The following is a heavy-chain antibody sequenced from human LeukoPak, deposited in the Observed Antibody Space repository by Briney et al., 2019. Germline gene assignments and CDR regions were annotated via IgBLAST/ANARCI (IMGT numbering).Heavy chain of an antibody. V-gene: IGHV3-33*01. CDR1: GFTFSSYG. CDR3: ARDKRTVVVIRDYYFDY. Sequence: TGRSLRLSCAASGFTFSSYGMHWVRQAPGKGLEWVAVIWYDGSNKYYAGSVKGRFTISRDNSKNTLYLQMNSLRAEDTAVYYCARDKRTVVVIRDYYFDYWGQGTLVTVSS. J-gene: IGHJ4*02. CDR2: IWYDGSNK. D-gene: IGHD3-22*01.